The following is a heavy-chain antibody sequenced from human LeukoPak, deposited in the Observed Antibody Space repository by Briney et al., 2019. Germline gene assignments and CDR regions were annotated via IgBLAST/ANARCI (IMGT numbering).Heavy chain of an antibody. D-gene: IGHD3-3*02. CDR1: GFTFDDYA. CDR2: ISGDGIRI. V-gene: IGHV3-43*02. CDR3: AKAVESRALARPYGMDV. Sequence: PGGSLRLSCAASGFTFDDYAMHWVRQAPGKGLEWVSLISGDGIRIHYADSVKGRFTISRDNSKNSLYLQMSRLRAEDTVLYYCAKAVESRALARPYGMDVWGQGTPVTVSS. J-gene: IGHJ6*02.